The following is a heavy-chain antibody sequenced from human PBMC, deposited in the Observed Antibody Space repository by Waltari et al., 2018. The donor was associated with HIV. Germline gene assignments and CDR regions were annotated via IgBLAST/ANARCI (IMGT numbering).Heavy chain of an antibody. D-gene: IGHD3-22*01. CDR2: ISSSSSTI. CDR1: GFTFSSYS. V-gene: IGHV3-48*01. Sequence: GFTFSSYSMNWVRQAPGKGLEWVSYISSSSSTIYYADSVKGRFTISRDNAKNSLYLQMNSLRAEDTAVYYCARDEDSNYYDSSGSPQFGYWGQGTLVTVSS. J-gene: IGHJ4*02. CDR3: ARDEDSNYYDSSGSPQFGY.